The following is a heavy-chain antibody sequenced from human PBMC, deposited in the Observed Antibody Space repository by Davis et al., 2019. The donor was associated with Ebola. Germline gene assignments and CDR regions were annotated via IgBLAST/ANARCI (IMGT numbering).Heavy chain of an antibody. CDR1: GFTFSSYA. CDR2: IKQDGSEK. Sequence: GGSLRLSCAASGFTFSSYAMSWVRQAPGKGLEWVANIKQDGSEKYYVDSVKGRFTISRDNAKNSLYLQMNSLRAEDTAVYYCARERVYYYGMDVWGQGTTVTVSS. V-gene: IGHV3-7*01. CDR3: ARERVYYYGMDV. J-gene: IGHJ6*02.